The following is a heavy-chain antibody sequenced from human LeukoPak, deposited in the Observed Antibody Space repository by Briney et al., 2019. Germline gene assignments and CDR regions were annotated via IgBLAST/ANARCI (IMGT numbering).Heavy chain of an antibody. Sequence: GGSLRLSCAASGFTFSSYGMHWVRQAPGKGLEWEAFIRYDGNNKYHADSVKGRFTISRDNSKNTLYLQMNSLRAEDTAVYYCAKDSGHYWGQGTLVTVSS. D-gene: IGHD7-27*01. CDR3: AKDSGHY. CDR2: IRYDGNNK. V-gene: IGHV3-30*02. J-gene: IGHJ4*02. CDR1: GFTFSSYG.